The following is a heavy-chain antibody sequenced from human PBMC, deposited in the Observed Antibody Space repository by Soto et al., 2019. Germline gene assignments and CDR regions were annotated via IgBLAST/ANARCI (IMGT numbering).Heavy chain of an antibody. D-gene: IGHD2-15*01. CDR2: IYHTGST. CDR3: AALPPRIVVVVLPIPT. CDR1: GASISSTNW. J-gene: IGHJ4*02. V-gene: IGHV4-4*02. Sequence: QVQLQESGPRLVKPSGTLSLTCAVSGASISSTNWWTWVRQPPGKGLGWIGEIYHTGSTKYNPSLKSRVTISLDKSNNQFSLNLSSVTAAATAVYYCAALPPRIVVVVLPIPTWGQGTLVTVSS.